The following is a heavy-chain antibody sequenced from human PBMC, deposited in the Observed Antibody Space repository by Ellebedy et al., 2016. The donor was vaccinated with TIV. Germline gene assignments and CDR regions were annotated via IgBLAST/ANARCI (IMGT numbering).Heavy chain of an antibody. D-gene: IGHD5-12*01. CDR3: AREGYSGYAAGIDY. V-gene: IGHV4-59*01. Sequence: SETLSLXXTVSGGSLGRNYWSWIRQPPKKGLEWIGDISYSGSTNYNPSLKSRVTISIDTSKNQFSLKLSSVTAADTAVYYCAREGYSGYAAGIDYWGQGTLVTVSA. J-gene: IGHJ4*02. CDR1: GGSLGRNY. CDR2: ISYSGST.